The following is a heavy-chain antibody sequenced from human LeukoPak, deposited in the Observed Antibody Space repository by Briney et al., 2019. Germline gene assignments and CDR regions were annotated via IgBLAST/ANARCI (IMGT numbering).Heavy chain of an antibody. D-gene: IGHD6-19*01. CDR1: GYTFTIYG. V-gene: IGHV1-18*01. Sequence: ASVKVSCKASGYTFTIYGISWVRQAPGQGLEWMGWISAYNGNTNYAQKLQGRVTMTTDTSTSTAYMELRSLRSDDTAVYYCARDGSIAVAGRYYYYYGMDVWGQGTTVTVSS. J-gene: IGHJ6*02. CDR2: ISAYNGNT. CDR3: ARDGSIAVAGRYYYYYGMDV.